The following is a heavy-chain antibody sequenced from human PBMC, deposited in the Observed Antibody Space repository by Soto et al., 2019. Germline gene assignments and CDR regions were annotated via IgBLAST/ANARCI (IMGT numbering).Heavy chain of an antibody. J-gene: IGHJ4*02. CDR2: ISPKSTFR. CDR1: GFPFNDYY. Sequence: PGGSLRLSCATSGFPFNDYYMTWIRQAPGKGLEWLSHISPKSTFRNYADSVKGRFTISRDNTESSLFLQMSSLGVDDTAVYSCVRGGGGGLFEHWGQGVLVTVSS. CDR3: VRGGGGGLFEH. D-gene: IGHD2-21*01. V-gene: IGHV3-11*06.